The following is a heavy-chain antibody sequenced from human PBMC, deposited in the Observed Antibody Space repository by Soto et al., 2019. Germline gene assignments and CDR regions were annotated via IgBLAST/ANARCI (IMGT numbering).Heavy chain of an antibody. V-gene: IGHV4-61*01. CDR3: ARVSRIAVAGTGWFDP. Sequence: SETLSLTCTVSGGSVSSGSYYWSRTRQPPGKGLEWIGYIYYSGITNYNPSLKSRVTISVDTSKNQFSLKLSSVTAADTAVYYCARVSRIAVAGTGWFDPWGQGTLLTVSS. CDR2: IYYSGIT. D-gene: IGHD6-19*01. J-gene: IGHJ5*02. CDR1: GGSVSSGSYY.